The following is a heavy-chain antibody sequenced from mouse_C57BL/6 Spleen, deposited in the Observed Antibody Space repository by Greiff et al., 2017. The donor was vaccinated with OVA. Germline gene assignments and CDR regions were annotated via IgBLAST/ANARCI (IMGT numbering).Heavy chain of an antibody. Sequence: VQLQQSGPELVKPGASVKIPCKASGYTFTDYNMDWVKQSHGKSLEWIGDINPNNGGTIYNQKFKGKATLTVDKSSSTAYMELRSLTSEDTAVYYCATAIYYGNYGLAMDDWGQGTSVTVSS. CDR3: ATAIYYGNYGLAMDD. CDR1: GYTFTDYN. V-gene: IGHV1-18*01. J-gene: IGHJ4*01. CDR2: INPNNGGT. D-gene: IGHD2-1*01.